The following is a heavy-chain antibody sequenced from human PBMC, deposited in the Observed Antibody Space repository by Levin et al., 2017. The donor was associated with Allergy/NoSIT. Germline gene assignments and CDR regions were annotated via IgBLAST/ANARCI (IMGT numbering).Heavy chain of an antibody. J-gene: IGHJ4*02. D-gene: IGHD6-19*01. Sequence: GGSLRLSCAASGFTFSSYWMSWVRQAPGKGLEWVANIKQDGSEKYYVDSVKGRFTISRDNAKNSLYLQMNSLRAEDTAVYYCARGSVGPQWLDYYFDYWGQGTLVTVSS. CDR3: ARGSVGPQWLDYYFDY. CDR2: IKQDGSEK. CDR1: GFTFSSYW. V-gene: IGHV3-7*01.